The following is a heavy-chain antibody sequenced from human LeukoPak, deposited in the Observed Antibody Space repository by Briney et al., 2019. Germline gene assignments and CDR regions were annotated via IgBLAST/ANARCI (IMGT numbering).Heavy chain of an antibody. D-gene: IGHD3-10*01. CDR1: GGSIRGYH. J-gene: IGHJ3*02. Sequence: PSETLSLTCAVYGGSIRGYHWSWTRQPPGKGLEWIGEINHSGSTNYNPSLKSRVTISVDTSKHQFSLKLSSVTAADTAVYYCAFGEMYFAFDIWGQGTMVTVSS. CDR2: INHSGST. CDR3: AFGEMYFAFDI. V-gene: IGHV4-34*01.